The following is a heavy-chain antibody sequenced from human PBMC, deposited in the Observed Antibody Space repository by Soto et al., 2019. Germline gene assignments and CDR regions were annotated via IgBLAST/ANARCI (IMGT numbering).Heavy chain of an antibody. Sequence: QVQLVESGGGVVQPGRSLRLSCAASGFTFSSYGMHWVRQAPGKGLEWVAVISYDGSNKYYADSVKGRFTISRDNSKNTLYLQMNSLRAEDTAVYYCAKDQEYYDSSGYPMGLVDYWGQGTLVTVSS. CDR3: AKDQEYYDSSGYPMGLVDY. CDR1: GFTFSSYG. J-gene: IGHJ4*02. D-gene: IGHD3-22*01. CDR2: ISYDGSNK. V-gene: IGHV3-30*18.